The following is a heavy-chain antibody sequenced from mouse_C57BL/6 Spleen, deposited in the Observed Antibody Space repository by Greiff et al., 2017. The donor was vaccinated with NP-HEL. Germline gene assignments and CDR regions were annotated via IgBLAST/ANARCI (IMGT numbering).Heavy chain of an antibody. CDR2: IHPNSGST. J-gene: IGHJ2*01. V-gene: IGHV1-64*01. Sequence: QVQLQQPGAELVKPGASVKLSCKASGYTFTSYWMHWVKQRPGQGLEWIGMIHPNSGSTNYNEKFKSKATLTVDKSSRTASMQLSRLTSEDSAVYYCARYEATVVANFGYWGQGTTLTGSS. CDR3: ARYEATVVANFGY. D-gene: IGHD1-1*01. CDR1: GYTFTSYW.